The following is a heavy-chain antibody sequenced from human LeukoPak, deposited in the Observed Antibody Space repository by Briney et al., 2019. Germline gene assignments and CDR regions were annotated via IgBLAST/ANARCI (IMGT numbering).Heavy chain of an antibody. CDR3: ARESSYYYDSSGYYLGNGFDY. CDR1: GFTFDDYG. V-gene: IGHV3-11*04. D-gene: IGHD3-22*01. J-gene: IGHJ4*02. CDR2: ISGSGSTI. Sequence: GGSLRLSCAASGFTFDDYGMSWIRQAPGKGLEWVSHISGSGSTIYYADSVKGRFTISRDNAKNSLYLQMNSLRAGDTAVYYCARESSYYYDSSGYYLGNGFDYWGQGTLVTVSS.